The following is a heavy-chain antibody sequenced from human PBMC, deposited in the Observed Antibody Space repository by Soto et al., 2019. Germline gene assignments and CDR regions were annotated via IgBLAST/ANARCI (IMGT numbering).Heavy chain of an antibody. Sequence: GGSLRLSCAASGFTFSSYWMSWVRQAPGKGLEWVANIKQDGSEKYYVDSVKGRFTISRDNAKNSLYLQMNSLRAEDTAVYYCARERAGKYYGMDVWGQGTTVTVS. J-gene: IGHJ6*02. CDR2: IKQDGSEK. CDR1: GFTFSSYW. V-gene: IGHV3-7*01. CDR3: ARERAGKYYGMDV.